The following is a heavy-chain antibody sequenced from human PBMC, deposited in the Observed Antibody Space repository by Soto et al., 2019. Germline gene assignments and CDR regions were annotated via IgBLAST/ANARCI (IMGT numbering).Heavy chain of an antibody. Sequence: ASVKVSCKASGYTFTSYGISWVRQAPGQGLEWMGWISAYNVNTNYAQKLQGRVTMTTDTSTSTSYMELRSLRSDDTAGYYCARVVAADCSGGSCYSPPDYYYGMDVWGQGTTGTVS. CDR2: ISAYNVNT. V-gene: IGHV1-18*04. D-gene: IGHD2-15*01. J-gene: IGHJ6*02. CDR1: GYTFTSYG. CDR3: ARVVAADCSGGSCYSPPDYYYGMDV.